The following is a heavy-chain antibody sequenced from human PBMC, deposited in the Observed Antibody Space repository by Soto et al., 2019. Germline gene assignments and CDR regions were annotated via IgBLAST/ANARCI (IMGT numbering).Heavy chain of an antibody. V-gene: IGHV1-69*13. D-gene: IGHD6-25*01. Sequence: SVKVSCKASVATFSSYAISWVRQAPGQGPEWMGGIIPIFGTPKYAQKFQGRVTITADESTSTAYMELNSLRSEDTAVYYCARDAHGYPLPQVAFDTWGQGTMVTVSS. CDR3: ARDAHGYPLPQVAFDT. CDR2: IIPIFGTP. J-gene: IGHJ3*02. CDR1: VATFSSYA.